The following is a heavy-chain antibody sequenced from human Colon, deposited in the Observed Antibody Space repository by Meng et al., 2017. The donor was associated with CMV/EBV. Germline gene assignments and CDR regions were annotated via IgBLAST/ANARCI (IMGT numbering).Heavy chain of an antibody. Sequence: GESLKISCAASGFTLSDSYMSWIRQAPGKGLEWLSYITASGQITYYTDSVKGRFTISRDNTKNSVYLQMSSLRAEDTAVYYCVSVGITKRLDVWGHGTTVTVSS. CDR2: ITASGQIT. D-gene: IGHD3-22*01. J-gene: IGHJ6*02. V-gene: IGHV3-11*01. CDR1: GFTLSDSY. CDR3: VSVGITKRLDV.